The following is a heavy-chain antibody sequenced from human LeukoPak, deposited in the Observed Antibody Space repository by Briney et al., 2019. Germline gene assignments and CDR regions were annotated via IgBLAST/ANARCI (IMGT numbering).Heavy chain of an antibody. Sequence: PGGSLRLSCAASGFTFDDYTMHWVRQAPGKGLEWVSLISWDGGSTYYADSVKGRFTISRDNSKNSLYLQMNSLRTEDTALYYCAKDICYDSSGYYCHFDYWGQGTLVTVSS. CDR1: GFTFDDYT. CDR2: ISWDGGST. V-gene: IGHV3-43*01. D-gene: IGHD3-22*01. CDR3: AKDICYDSSGYYCHFDY. J-gene: IGHJ4*02.